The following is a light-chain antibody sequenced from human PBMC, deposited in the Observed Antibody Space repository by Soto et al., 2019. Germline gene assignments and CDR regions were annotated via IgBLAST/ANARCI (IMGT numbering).Light chain of an antibody. CDR1: QSVRSY. Sequence: EIVLTQSPATLSLSPGERATLSCRASQSVRSYLAWYQQKPGQAPRLLIHDASSRATGIPTRFSGSGSGTDFTLTISSLEPEDFAVYYCQQRTNWPSYTFGQGTRLEIK. CDR2: DAS. J-gene: IGKJ5*01. CDR3: QQRTNWPSYT. V-gene: IGKV3-11*01.